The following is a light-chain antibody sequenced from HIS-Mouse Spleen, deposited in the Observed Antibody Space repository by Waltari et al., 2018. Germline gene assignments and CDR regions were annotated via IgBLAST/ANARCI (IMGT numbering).Light chain of an antibody. CDR1: SSYVGSYNL. CDR2: EGS. CDR3: CSYAGSSTV. V-gene: IGLV2-23*01. J-gene: IGLJ2*01. Sequence: QSALTQPASVSGSPGPSITISCTGTSSYVGSYNLVSWYQQHPGKAPQLMIYEGSKRPSGVSNRFSGSKSGNTASLTISGLQAEDEADYYCCSYAGSSTVFGGGTKLTVL.